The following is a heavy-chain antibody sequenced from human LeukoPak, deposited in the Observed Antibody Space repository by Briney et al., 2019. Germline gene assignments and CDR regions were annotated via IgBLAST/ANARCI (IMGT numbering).Heavy chain of an antibody. J-gene: IGHJ4*02. CDR2: ISYDGSSN. CDR3: ARDGRRLVGY. V-gene: IGHV3-30-3*01. CDR1: GFTFSTYA. D-gene: IGHD1-26*01. Sequence: PGRSLRLSCAASGFTFSTYAMYWVRQAPGKGLEWVAVISYDGSSNYYADSVKGRFTISRDNSKKPLYLQMYSLRAEDTAVYYCARDGRRLVGYWGQGTLVTVSS.